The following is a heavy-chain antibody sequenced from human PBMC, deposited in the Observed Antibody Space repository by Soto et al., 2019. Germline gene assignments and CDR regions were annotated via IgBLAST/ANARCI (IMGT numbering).Heavy chain of an antibody. CDR3: ARIGDDSSSWYGPRGYYYYYGMDV. CDR1: GGSISSSSYY. Sequence: SETLSLTCTVSGGSISSSSYYWGWIRQPPGKGLEWIGSIYYSGSTYYNPSLKSRVTISVDTSKNQFSLKLSSVTAADTAVYYCARIGDDSSSWYGPRGYYYYYGMDVWGQGTTVTVSS. CDR2: IYYSGST. D-gene: IGHD6-13*01. V-gene: IGHV4-39*01. J-gene: IGHJ6*02.